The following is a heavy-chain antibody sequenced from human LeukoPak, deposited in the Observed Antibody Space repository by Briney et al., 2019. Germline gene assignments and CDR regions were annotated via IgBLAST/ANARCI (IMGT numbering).Heavy chain of an antibody. J-gene: IGHJ5*02. CDR1: GFTFSSYG. D-gene: IGHD6-6*01. Sequence: GRSLRLSCAASGFTFSSYGMPWVRQAPGKGLEWVAVIWYDGSNKYYADSVKGRFTISRDNSKNTLYLQMNSLRAEDTAVYYCARDPSIAARPGWFDPWGQGTLVTVSS. CDR3: ARDPSIAARPGWFDP. CDR2: IWYDGSNK. V-gene: IGHV3-33*01.